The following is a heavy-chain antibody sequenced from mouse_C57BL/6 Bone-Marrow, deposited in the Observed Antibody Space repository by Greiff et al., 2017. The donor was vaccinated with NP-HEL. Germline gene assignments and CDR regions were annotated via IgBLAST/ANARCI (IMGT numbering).Heavy chain of an antibody. Sequence: QVQLQQPGAELVMPGASVKLSCKASGYTFTSYWMHWVKQRPGQGLEWIGEIDPSDSYTNYNQKFKGKSTLTVDKSSSTAYMQLSSLTSEDSAVYYCAVPRLAYWGQGTRVTVSA. J-gene: IGHJ3*01. CDR1: GYTFTSYW. CDR3: AVPRLAY. CDR2: IDPSDSYT. V-gene: IGHV1-69*01.